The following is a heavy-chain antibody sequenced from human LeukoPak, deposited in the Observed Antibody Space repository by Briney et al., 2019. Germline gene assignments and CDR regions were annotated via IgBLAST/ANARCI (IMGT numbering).Heavy chain of an antibody. J-gene: IGHJ3*02. CDR2: IYTSGST. Sequence: SETLSLTCTVSGGSIGSYYWSWIRQPAGKGLEWIGRIYTSGSTNYNPSLKSRVTMSVDTSKNQFSLKLSSVTAADTAVYYCARDYSHCSGGSCYSDRAFDIWGQGTMVTVSS. D-gene: IGHD2-15*01. CDR3: ARDYSHCSGGSCYSDRAFDI. V-gene: IGHV4-4*07. CDR1: GGSIGSYY.